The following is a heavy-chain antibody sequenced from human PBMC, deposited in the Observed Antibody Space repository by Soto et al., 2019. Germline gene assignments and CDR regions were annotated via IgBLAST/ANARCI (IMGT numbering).Heavy chain of an antibody. Sequence: SETLPLTCAVSGDSISSTFWWTRVRQPPGKGLEWIGEIYHSGSTNYNPSLKSRVTISVDKSKNQFSLKLSSVTAADTAVYYCARIAVAGTEDFDYWGQGTLVTVSS. CDR1: GDSISSTFW. CDR2: IYHSGST. D-gene: IGHD6-19*01. J-gene: IGHJ4*02. V-gene: IGHV4-4*02. CDR3: ARIAVAGTEDFDY.